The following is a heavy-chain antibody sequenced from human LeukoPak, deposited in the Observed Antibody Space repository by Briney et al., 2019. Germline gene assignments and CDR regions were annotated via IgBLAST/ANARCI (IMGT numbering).Heavy chain of an antibody. V-gene: IGHV1-69*01. D-gene: IGHD2-2*01. CDR1: VGTFSSYA. CDR2: IIPIFGTA. J-gene: IGHJ4*02. Sequence: SVKVSCKASVGTFSSYAISWVRQAPGQGLEWMGGIIPIFGTANYAQKFQGRVTITADESTSTAYMGLSSLRSEDTAVYYCARDECSSTSCLSDFDYWGQGTLVTVSS. CDR3: ARDECSSTSCLSDFDY.